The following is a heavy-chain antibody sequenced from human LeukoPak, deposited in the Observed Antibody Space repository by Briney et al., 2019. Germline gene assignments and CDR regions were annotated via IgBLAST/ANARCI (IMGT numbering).Heavy chain of an antibody. CDR1: NGSISPHY. D-gene: IGHD6-13*01. Sequence: PSATLSLTCTVSNGSISPHYWSWIRQPPHKGLEWIGYVFYTGGTNYNPSLKSRLTISVDTSKNQFSLKLRSVTAADTAVYYCARAPPHKAGIALDSWGQGTLVTVSS. CDR2: VFYTGGT. J-gene: IGHJ4*02. V-gene: IGHV4-59*11. CDR3: ARAPPHKAGIALDS.